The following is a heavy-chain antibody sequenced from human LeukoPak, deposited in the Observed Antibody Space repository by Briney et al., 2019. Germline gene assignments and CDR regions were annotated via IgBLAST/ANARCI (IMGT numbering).Heavy chain of an antibody. J-gene: IGHJ3*02. D-gene: IGHD1-26*01. CDR1: GFTFSSYS. CDR2: ISSSSSTI. Sequence: HPGGSLRLSCAASGFTFSSYSMNWVRQAPGKGLEWVSYISSSSSTIYYADSVKGRFTISRDNAKNSLYLQMNSLRAEDTAVYYCARGHLSGSYGAFDIWGQGTMVTVSS. CDR3: ARGHLSGSYGAFDI. V-gene: IGHV3-48*04.